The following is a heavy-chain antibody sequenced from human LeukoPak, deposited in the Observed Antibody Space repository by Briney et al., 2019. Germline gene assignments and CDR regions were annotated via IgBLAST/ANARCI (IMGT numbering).Heavy chain of an antibody. CDR3: ARDLVGLCDY. J-gene: IGHJ4*02. CDR2: IWYDGSNK. CDR1: RFTFSSYG. Sequence: GGSLRLSCAASRFTFSSYGMHWVRQAPGKGLEWVAVIWYDGSNKYYADSVKGRLTISRDNSKNTLYLQMNSLRAEDTAVYYCARDLVGLCDYWGQGTLVTVSS. V-gene: IGHV3-33*01. D-gene: IGHD2-8*02.